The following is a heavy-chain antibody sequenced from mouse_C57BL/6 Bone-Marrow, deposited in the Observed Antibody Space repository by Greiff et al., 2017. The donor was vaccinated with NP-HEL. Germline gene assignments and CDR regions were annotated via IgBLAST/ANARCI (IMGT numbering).Heavy chain of an antibody. CDR3: ADSYAMDY. Sequence: DVKLVESGGGLVKPGGSLKLSCAASGFTFSDYGMHWVRQAPEKGLEWVAYISSGSSTIYYADTVKGRFTISRDNAKNTLFLQMTSLRSEDTAMYYCADSYAMDYWGQGTSVTVSS. CDR1: GFTFSDYG. CDR2: ISSGSSTI. J-gene: IGHJ4*01. V-gene: IGHV5-17*01.